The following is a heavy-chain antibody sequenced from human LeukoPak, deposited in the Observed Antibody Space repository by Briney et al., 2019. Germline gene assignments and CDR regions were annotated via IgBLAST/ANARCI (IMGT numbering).Heavy chain of an antibody. V-gene: IGHV1-2*02. D-gene: IGHD3-22*01. Sequence: GASVKVSCKASGYTFTCYYMHWVRQAPGQGIEWKGWINPNSGGTNYAQKFQGRVTMTRDTSISTAYMELRKLRSDDSAVYYCARKVVAYDIIGLSLGYWGQRTLVTVSS. CDR1: GYTFTCYY. CDR2: INPNSGGT. CDR3: ARKVVAYDIIGLSLGY. J-gene: IGHJ4*02.